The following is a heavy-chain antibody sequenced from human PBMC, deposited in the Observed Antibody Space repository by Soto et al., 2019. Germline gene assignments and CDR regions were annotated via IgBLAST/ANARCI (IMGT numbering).Heavy chain of an antibody. Sequence: QVQLVQSGAEVKKPGASVKVSCKASGYTFTSYDINWVRQATGQGLEWMGWRNPNSGNTGYAQKSQGRXXTXRXTTISTAYMELSSLRSEDTAVYYCARGRYSSSWSVNWGQGTLVTVSS. CDR1: GYTFTSYD. CDR3: ARGRYSSSWSVN. V-gene: IGHV1-8*01. CDR2: RNPNSGNT. J-gene: IGHJ4*02. D-gene: IGHD6-13*01.